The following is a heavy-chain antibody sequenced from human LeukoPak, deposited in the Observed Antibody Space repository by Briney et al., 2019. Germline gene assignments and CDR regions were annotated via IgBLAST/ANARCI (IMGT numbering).Heavy chain of an antibody. D-gene: IGHD6-13*01. J-gene: IGHJ6*02. Sequence: PGGSLRLSCAASGFAFSSYAMSWVRQAPGKGLEWVSATSGSGGSTYYADSVKGRFTISRDNSKNTLYLQMNSLRAEDTAVYYCAKDRLAAAGTRSNCMDVWGQGTTVTVSS. CDR3: AKDRLAAAGTRSNCMDV. CDR2: TSGSGGST. CDR1: GFAFSSYA. V-gene: IGHV3-23*01.